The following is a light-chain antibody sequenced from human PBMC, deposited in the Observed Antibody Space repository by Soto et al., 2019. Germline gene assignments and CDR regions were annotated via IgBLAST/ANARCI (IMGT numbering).Light chain of an antibody. CDR2: GAS. CDR1: QSVSSN. J-gene: IGKJ4*01. CDR3: QQYNTWPPGIT. V-gene: IGKV3D-15*01. Sequence: ETVMTQSPATLSVSPGERATISCRASQSVSSNLAWYRQKPGQPPRLLIYGASARATGIPARFSGSGSGTEFTLTISSPQSEDFAIYYCQQYNTWPPGITFGGGTKVQIK.